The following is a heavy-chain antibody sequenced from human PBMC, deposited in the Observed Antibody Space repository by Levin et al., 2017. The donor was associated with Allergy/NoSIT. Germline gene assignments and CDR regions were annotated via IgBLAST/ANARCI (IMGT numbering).Heavy chain of an antibody. CDR3: ARARWLQLYFDY. CDR2: INHSGST. D-gene: IGHD5-24*01. CDR1: GGSFSDYY. V-gene: IGHV4-34*01. J-gene: IGHJ4*02. Sequence: PSETLSLTCAVYGGSFSDYYWSWIRQSPGKGLEWIGEINHSGSTNYNPSLMSRVTISVDTSKNQFSLKLSSVTAADTAVYYCARARWLQLYFDYWGQGTLVTVSS.